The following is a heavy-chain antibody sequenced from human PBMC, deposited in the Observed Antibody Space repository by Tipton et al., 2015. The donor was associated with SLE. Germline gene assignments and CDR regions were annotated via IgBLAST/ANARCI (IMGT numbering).Heavy chain of an antibody. D-gene: IGHD5-18*01. CDR3: AISSGGYSYGYPEY. J-gene: IGHJ4*02. Sequence: QLVQSGGGLVQPGGSLRLSCTVSGGSISSSSYYWGWTRQPPGKGLEWIGSIYYSGSTYYNPSLKSRVTISVDTPKNQFSLKLSSVTAAGTAVYYCAISSGGYSYGYPEYWGQGTLVTVSS. V-gene: IGHV4-39*01. CDR2: IYYSGST. CDR1: GGSISSSSYY.